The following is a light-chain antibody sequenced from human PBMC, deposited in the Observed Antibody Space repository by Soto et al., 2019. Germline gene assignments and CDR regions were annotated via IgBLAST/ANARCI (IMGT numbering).Light chain of an antibody. Sequence: EVVLTQSPGTLSLSPGERATLSCRASQSVSNNYLAWYQQKPGQAPRLLIYGASTRATGVPDRFSGSGSGTEFTLTISRLEPEDFVVFYCHHYSSSPRTFGQGTRVEVK. CDR2: GAS. J-gene: IGKJ1*01. V-gene: IGKV3-20*01. CDR1: QSVSNNY. CDR3: HHYSSSPRT.